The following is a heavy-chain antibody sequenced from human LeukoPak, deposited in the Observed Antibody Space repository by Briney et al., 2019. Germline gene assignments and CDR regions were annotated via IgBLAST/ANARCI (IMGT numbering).Heavy chain of an antibody. Sequence: ASVKVSCKASGYTFTDYFIQWVRQAPGQGPEWMGRINPNTGGTNYAQKFQGRVTFTIDTSTNTAYMELSRLRPDDTAVYYCARAGFQRMILYVVYYMDVWGKGTTVTVSS. J-gene: IGHJ6*03. CDR2: INPNTGGT. V-gene: IGHV1-2*06. CDR1: GYTFTDYF. D-gene: IGHD2-21*01. CDR3: ARAGFQRMILYVVYYMDV.